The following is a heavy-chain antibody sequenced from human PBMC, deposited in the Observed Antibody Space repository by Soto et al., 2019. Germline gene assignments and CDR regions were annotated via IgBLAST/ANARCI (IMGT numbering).Heavy chain of an antibody. D-gene: IGHD6-19*01. J-gene: IGHJ2*01. V-gene: IGHV3-53*02. CDR3: AGPSSGWSAHTGPAYFDL. Sequence: EVPLVETGGGLIQPGGSLRLSCAASGFTVSSNYMSWVRQAPGKGLEWVPVIYSGGSTYYADSVKGRLTISRDKSKNTLYLQMNSPRAEDTAVYYCAGPSSGWSAHTGPAYFDLWGRGTLVTVSS. CDR2: IYSGGST. CDR1: GFTVSSNY.